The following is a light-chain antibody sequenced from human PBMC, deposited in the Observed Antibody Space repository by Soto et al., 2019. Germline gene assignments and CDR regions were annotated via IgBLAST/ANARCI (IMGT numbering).Light chain of an antibody. Sequence: DVQMTQSPSSVSASVGDTVTITCRASPGVSSWLAWYQQKPGQPPKLLIYWASTRESGVPDRFSGSGSGTDFTLTISSLQAEDVAVYYCQQYYSTPFTFGQGTRLEIK. CDR2: WAS. CDR1: PGVSSW. V-gene: IGKV4-1*01. J-gene: IGKJ5*01. CDR3: QQYYSTPFT.